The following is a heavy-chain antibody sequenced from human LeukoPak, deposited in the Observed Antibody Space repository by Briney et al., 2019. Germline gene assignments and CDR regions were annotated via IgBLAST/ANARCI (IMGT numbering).Heavy chain of an antibody. CDR1: GDSISKSSYY. D-gene: IGHD3-10*01. J-gene: IGHJ4*02. CDR2: IYNSGTS. Sequence: NPSETLSLTCKVSGDSISKSSYYWGWIRQPPGKGLEWIGSIYNSGTSYYSSSLKSRVTMSVDTSKNQVTLRVTSVTAADTAVYYCARVTYGSGTYGAFDYWGQGTLVTVSS. V-gene: IGHV4-39*01. CDR3: ARVTYGSGTYGAFDY.